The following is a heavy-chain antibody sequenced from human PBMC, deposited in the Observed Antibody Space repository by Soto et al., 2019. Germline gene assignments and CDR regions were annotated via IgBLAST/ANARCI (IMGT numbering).Heavy chain of an antibody. V-gene: IGHV4-39*01. CDR2: IYYSGST. Sequence: SETLSLTCTVSGGSISSSSYYWGWIRQPPGKGLEWIGSIYYSGSTYYNPSLKSRVTISVDTSKNQFSLKLSSVTAADTAVYYCARSRRYFAWLSPFGMDVWGQGTTVTVSS. J-gene: IGHJ6*02. CDR1: GGSISSSSYY. CDR3: ARSRRYFAWLSPFGMDV. D-gene: IGHD3-9*01.